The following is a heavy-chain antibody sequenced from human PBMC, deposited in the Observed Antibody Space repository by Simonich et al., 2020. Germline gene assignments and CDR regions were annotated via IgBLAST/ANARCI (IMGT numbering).Heavy chain of an antibody. CDR3: ASTLFTASSSFAFDI. V-gene: IGHV4-39*01. J-gene: IGHJ3*02. Sequence: QLQLQESGPGLVKPSETLSLTCTVSGGSISSSSYYWGWIRQPPGKWLEWIGSIYYSGSTYYNPSLKSRVTISVDTSKNQFSLKLSSVTAADTAVYYCASTLFTASSSFAFDIWGQGTMVTVSS. CDR1: GGSISSSSYY. D-gene: IGHD6-6*01. CDR2: IYYSGST.